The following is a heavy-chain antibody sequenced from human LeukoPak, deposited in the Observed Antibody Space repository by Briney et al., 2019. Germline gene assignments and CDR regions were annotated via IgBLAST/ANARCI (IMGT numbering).Heavy chain of an antibody. CDR3: ARVIEYSSSSEYYCYYYMDV. D-gene: IGHD6-6*01. CDR2: ISAYNGNT. J-gene: IGHJ6*03. V-gene: IGHV1-18*01. CDR1: GYTFTSYG. Sequence: ASVKVSCKASGYTFTSYGISWVRQAPGQGLEWMGWISAYNGNTNYAQKLQGRVTMTTDTSTSTAYMELRSLRSDDTAVYYCARVIEYSSSSEYYCYYYMDVWGKGTTVTVSS.